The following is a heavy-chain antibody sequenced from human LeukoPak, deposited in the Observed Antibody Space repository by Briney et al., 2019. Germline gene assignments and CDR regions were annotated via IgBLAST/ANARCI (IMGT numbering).Heavy chain of an antibody. D-gene: IGHD5-12*01. CDR2: INHSGST. Sequence: SETLSLTCAVYGGSFSGYYWSWIRQPPGKGLEWIGEINHSGSTNYNPSLKSRVTMSVDTSKNQFSLKLSSVTAADTAVYYCARYLSGYDYYFDYWGQGTLVTVSS. CDR3: ARYLSGYDYYFDY. J-gene: IGHJ4*02. V-gene: IGHV4-34*10. CDR1: GGSFSGYY.